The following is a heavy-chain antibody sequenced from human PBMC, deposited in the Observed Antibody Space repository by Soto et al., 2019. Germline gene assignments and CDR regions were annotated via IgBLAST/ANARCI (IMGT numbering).Heavy chain of an antibody. CDR3: ARGGYCSSTTCQRPYYYYYGLDV. D-gene: IGHD2-2*03. Sequence: QVQLVQSGAEVKKPGSSVTVSCTASGGTFSSYAISWVRQAPGQGLEWMGGIIPILNTANYAQQFQGRVTITADESTRTAYMELSSLRSEDTAVYYCARGGYCSSTTCQRPYYYYYGLDVWGQGTTVTVSS. V-gene: IGHV1-69*01. CDR2: IIPILNTA. J-gene: IGHJ6*02. CDR1: GGTFSSYA.